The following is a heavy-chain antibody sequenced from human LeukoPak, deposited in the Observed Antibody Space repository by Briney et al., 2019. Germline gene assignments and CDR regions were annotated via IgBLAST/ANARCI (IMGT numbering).Heavy chain of an antibody. V-gene: IGHV4-4*07. D-gene: IGHD6-13*01. CDR2: IYSSGST. Sequence: SETLSLNRTVSGGAISSYYWSWIRQPAGKGLEWIGRIYSSGSTNYNTSLKSRVTMSVDTSKNQFSLKLSSVTAADTAVYYCARDNEAAARAYDYWGQGTLVTVSS. CDR1: GGAISSYY. CDR3: ARDNEAAARAYDY. J-gene: IGHJ4*02.